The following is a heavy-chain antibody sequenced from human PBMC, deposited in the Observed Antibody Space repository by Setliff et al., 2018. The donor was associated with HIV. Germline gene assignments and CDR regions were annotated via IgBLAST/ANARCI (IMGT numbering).Heavy chain of an antibody. D-gene: IGHD6-6*01. CDR1: GYTFTSYY. J-gene: IGHJ4*02. V-gene: IGHV1-46*01. CDR2: INPSGGST. Sequence: ASVKVSCKASGYTFTSYYMHWVRQAPGQGLEWMGIINPSGGSTSYAQNFQGRVTMTRDTSTSTVYMELSSLRSEDTAVYYCARDRGGAAREYYFDYWGQGTLVTVSS. CDR3: ARDRGGAAREYYFDY.